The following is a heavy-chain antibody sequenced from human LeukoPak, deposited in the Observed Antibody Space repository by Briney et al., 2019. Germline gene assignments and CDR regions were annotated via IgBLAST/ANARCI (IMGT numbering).Heavy chain of an antibody. J-gene: IGHJ4*02. D-gene: IGHD4-17*01. V-gene: IGHV3-33*01. Sequence: GRSLRLSCAASGFTFSSYGMHWVRQAPGKGLEWVAVIWYDGSNKYYADSVKGRFTISRDNSKNTLYLQMNSLRAEDTAVYYCARDGTTAPSGYYFDYWGQGTLVTVSS. CDR1: GFTFSSYG. CDR3: ARDGTTAPSGYYFDY. CDR2: IWYDGSNK.